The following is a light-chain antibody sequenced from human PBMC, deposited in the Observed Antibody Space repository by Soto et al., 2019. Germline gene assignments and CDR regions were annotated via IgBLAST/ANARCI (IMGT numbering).Light chain of an antibody. CDR2: AAS. Sequence: DIQMTQSPSSLSASVGDRVTITCRASQSISTYLHWYQQKPGKAPNLLIYAASTLQSGVPSRFSGSGSGTDFSLTISSLQPEDVATYYCQYLNSFPLSFGGGTKVDIK. CDR3: QYLNSFPLS. J-gene: IGKJ4*01. V-gene: IGKV1-39*01. CDR1: QSISTY.